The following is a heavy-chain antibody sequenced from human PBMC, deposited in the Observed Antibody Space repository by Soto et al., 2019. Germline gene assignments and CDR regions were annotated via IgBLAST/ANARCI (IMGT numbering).Heavy chain of an antibody. Sequence: ASVKVSCKASGYTLTGYYMHWVRQAPGQGLEWMGWINPNSGGTNYAQKFQGWVTMTRDTSISTAYMELSRLRSDDTAVYYCARDSWGDGYKEINYYYYYGMDVWGQGTTVTVSS. V-gene: IGHV1-2*04. D-gene: IGHD5-12*01. CDR1: GYTLTGYY. CDR3: ARDSWGDGYKEINYYYYYGMDV. J-gene: IGHJ6*02. CDR2: INPNSGGT.